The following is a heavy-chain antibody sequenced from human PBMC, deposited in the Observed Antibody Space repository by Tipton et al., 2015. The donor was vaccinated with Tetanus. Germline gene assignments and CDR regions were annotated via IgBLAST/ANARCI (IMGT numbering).Heavy chain of an antibody. CDR2: VFYSGNT. D-gene: IGHD6-13*01. CDR1: GGSISSGGYY. CDR3: GGAPYYPHHRSRCAP. J-gene: IGHJ5*02. Sequence: TLSLTCSVSGGSISSGGYYWSWMRQHPGKGLEGFGYVFYSGNTNYNPTLKSRVTISVDTSQKSFSLNLASVTAADTAVYYCGGAPYYPHHRSRCAPWGQAIRVTVSS. V-gene: IGHV4-31*03.